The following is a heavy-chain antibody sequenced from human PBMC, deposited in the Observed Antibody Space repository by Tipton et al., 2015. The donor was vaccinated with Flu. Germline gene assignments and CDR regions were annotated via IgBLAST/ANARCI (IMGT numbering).Heavy chain of an antibody. V-gene: IGHV1-18*01. D-gene: IGHD4-17*01. CDR3: AGILPYDYGDYGAPTQQPYYFDY. CDR1: GYTFTSYG. J-gene: IGHJ4*02. Sequence: QLVQSGAEVKKPGASVKVSCKASGYTFTSYGISWVRQAPGQGLEWMGWISAYNGNTNYAQTLQGRVTMTTDTSTSTAYMELRSLRSDDPAVYYWAGILPYDYGDYGAPTQQPYYFDYWGQGTLVTVSS. CDR2: ISAYNGNT.